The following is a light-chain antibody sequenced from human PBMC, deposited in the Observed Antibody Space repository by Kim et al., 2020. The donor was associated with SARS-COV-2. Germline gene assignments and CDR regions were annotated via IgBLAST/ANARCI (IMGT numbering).Light chain of an antibody. CDR2: DAS. CDR1: QSLSSN. V-gene: IGKV3-11*01. Sequence: EIVLTQSPATLSLSPGERATLSCRASQSLSSNLAWYQQKPGQAPRLLIYDASNRVTGSPARFSGSGSGTDFTLTISSLEPEDFAVYYCQQRYNWPTFGQGTRLEIK. CDR3: QQRYNWPT. J-gene: IGKJ5*01.